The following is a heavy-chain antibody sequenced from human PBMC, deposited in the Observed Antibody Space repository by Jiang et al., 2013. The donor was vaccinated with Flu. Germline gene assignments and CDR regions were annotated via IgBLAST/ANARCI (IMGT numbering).Heavy chain of an antibody. CDR1: GGSINNYY. D-gene: IGHD4-23*01. Sequence: GLVKPSETLSLTCSVSGGSINNYYWSWIRQPPGKGLEWIGEINHSGSTNYNPSLKSRVTISVDTSKNQFPLKLSSVTAADTAVYYCARGRIGGDYWGQGTLVTVSS. CDR2: INHSGST. CDR3: ARGRIGGDY. J-gene: IGHJ4*02. V-gene: IGHV4-34*01.